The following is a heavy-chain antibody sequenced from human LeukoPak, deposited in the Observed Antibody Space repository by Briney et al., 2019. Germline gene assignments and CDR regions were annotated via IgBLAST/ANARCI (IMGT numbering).Heavy chain of an antibody. CDR3: ARHNNGYTY. CDR1: GFSISTYY. V-gene: IGHV3-7*03. J-gene: IGHJ4*02. CDR2: IKQDGSEK. Sequence: PGGSLRLSCAASGFSISTYYMSWVRQAPGKGLEWVANIKQDGSEKYYGDFVKGRFTISRDNAKNSLYLQMNSLRVDDTAMYYCARHNNGYTYWGQGTLVTVSS. D-gene: IGHD5-24*01.